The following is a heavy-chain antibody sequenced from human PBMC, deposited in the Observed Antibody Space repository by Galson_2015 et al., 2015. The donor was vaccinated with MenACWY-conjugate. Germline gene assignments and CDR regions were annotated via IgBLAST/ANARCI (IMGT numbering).Heavy chain of an antibody. CDR3: AWGRNPTVNSMYLDY. Sequence: ALRLSCAASGITFGRCGMNWVRQAPGKGLEWISYFSTGSGRIYYAASGKGRVTIFRDDAMSSRFLQIVSLRDEDTAVYYCAWGRNPTVNSMYLDYWGQGTLVTVSS. CDR2: FSTGSGRI. J-gene: IGHJ4*02. CDR1: GITFGRCG. V-gene: IGHV3-48*02. D-gene: IGHD7-27*01.